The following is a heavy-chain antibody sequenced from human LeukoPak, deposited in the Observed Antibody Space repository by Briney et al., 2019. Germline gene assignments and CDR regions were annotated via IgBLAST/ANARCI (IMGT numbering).Heavy chain of an antibody. J-gene: IGHJ6*03. CDR2: IRYDGSNK. D-gene: IGHD2-15*01. CDR1: GFTFSSYG. CDR3: AKDLRYCSGGSCYGAYYYYMDV. V-gene: IGHV3-30*02. Sequence: GGSLRLSCAASGFTFSSYGMHWVRQAPGKGLEWVAFIRYDGSNKYYADSVKGRFTISRDSSKNTLYLQMNSLRAEDTAVYYCAKDLRYCSGGSCYGAYYYYMDVWGKGTTVTVSS.